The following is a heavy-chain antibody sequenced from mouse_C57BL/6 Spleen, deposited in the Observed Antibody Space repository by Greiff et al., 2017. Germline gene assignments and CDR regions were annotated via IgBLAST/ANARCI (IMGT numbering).Heavy chain of an antibody. CDR3: ARWRTGYAMDY. J-gene: IGHJ4*01. V-gene: IGHV1-54*01. CDR2: INPGSGGT. CDR1: GYAFTNYL. Sequence: QVQLQQSGAELVRPGTSVKVSCKASGYAFTNYLIEWVKQRPGQGLEWIGVINPGSGGTNYTEKFKGKATLTAANSSSTAYMQLSSLTSEDSAVDFCARWRTGYAMDYWGQGTSVTVSS. D-gene: IGHD4-1*01.